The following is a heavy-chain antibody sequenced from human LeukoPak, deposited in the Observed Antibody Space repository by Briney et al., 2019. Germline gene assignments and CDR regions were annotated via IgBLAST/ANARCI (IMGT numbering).Heavy chain of an antibody. D-gene: IGHD3-22*01. Sequence: PSETLSLTCAVYGGSFSGYYWSWIRQPPGKGLEWIGEINHSGSTNYNPSLKSRVTISVDTSKNQFSLKLSSVTAADTAVYYCARGYYDSSGYYYPDAFDIWGQGTMVTVSS. CDR1: GGSFSGYY. V-gene: IGHV4-34*01. J-gene: IGHJ3*02. CDR3: ARGYYDSSGYYYPDAFDI. CDR2: INHSGST.